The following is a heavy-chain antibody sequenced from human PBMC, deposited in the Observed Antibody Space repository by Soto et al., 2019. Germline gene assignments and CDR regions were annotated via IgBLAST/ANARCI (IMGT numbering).Heavy chain of an antibody. V-gene: IGHV4-59*01. CDR3: ARLAWYPNDAFDI. CDR2: IYYSGST. Sequence: QVQLQESGPGLVKPSETLSLTCTVSGGSISSYYWSWIRQPPGKGLEWIGYIYYSGSTNYNPSLKCRVTISVDTSKNQFSLKLSSVTAADTAVYYCARLAWYPNDAFDIWGQGTMVTVSS. D-gene: IGHD1-20*01. J-gene: IGHJ3*02. CDR1: GGSISSYY.